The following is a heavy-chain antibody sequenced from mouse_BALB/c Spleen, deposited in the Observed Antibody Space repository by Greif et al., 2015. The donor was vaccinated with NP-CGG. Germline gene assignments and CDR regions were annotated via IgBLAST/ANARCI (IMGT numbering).Heavy chain of an antibody. J-gene: IGHJ4*01. Sequence: QVQLQQSGAELMKPGASVKIPCKATGYTFSSYWIEWVKQRPGHGLEWIGEILPGSGSTNYNEKFKGKATFTADTSSNTAYMQLSSLTSEDSAVYYCARLVVATDYAMDYWGQGTSVTVSS. CDR2: ILPGSGST. CDR1: GYTFSSYW. V-gene: IGHV1-9*01. CDR3: ARLVVATDYAMDY. D-gene: IGHD1-1*01.